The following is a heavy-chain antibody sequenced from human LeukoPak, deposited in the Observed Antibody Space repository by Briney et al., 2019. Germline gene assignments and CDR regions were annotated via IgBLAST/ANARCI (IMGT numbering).Heavy chain of an antibody. D-gene: IGHD3-3*01. CDR2: ISGSGGST. J-gene: IGHJ5*02. V-gene: IGHV3-23*01. Sequence: GGSLRLSRAASGFTFSSYAMSWVRQAPGKGLEWVSAISGSGGSTYYADSVKGRFTISRDNSKNTLYLQMNSLRAEDTAVYYCAKDRRITIFGVVIQGFDPWGQGTLVTVSS. CDR3: AKDRRITIFGVVIQGFDP. CDR1: GFTFSSYA.